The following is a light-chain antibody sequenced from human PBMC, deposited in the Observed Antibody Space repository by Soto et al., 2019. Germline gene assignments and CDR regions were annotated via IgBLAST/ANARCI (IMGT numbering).Light chain of an antibody. CDR2: DAS. V-gene: IGKV1-5*01. CDR3: QQYNNYWT. Sequence: DIQMTQSPSTLSASVGDRVTITCRASQSISSWLAWYQQKPGKAPKLLIYDASSLESGVPSRFSGSGSGTEFTLTISSLQPDDLATYYCQQYNNYWTFGQGTKVDIK. CDR1: QSISSW. J-gene: IGKJ1*01.